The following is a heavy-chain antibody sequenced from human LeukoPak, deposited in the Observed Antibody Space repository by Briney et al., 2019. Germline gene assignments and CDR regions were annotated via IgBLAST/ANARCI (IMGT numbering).Heavy chain of an antibody. CDR1: GFTFSSYE. Sequence: GGSLRLSCAASGFTFSSYEMNWVRQAPGKGLEWISYISTGGRTIYYADSVRGRFTISRDNAKNSLYLQTNSLRAEDTAVYFCARSGYYFDYWGQGTLVTVSS. J-gene: IGHJ4*02. D-gene: IGHD6-13*01. V-gene: IGHV3-48*03. CDR2: ISTGGRTI. CDR3: ARSGYYFDY.